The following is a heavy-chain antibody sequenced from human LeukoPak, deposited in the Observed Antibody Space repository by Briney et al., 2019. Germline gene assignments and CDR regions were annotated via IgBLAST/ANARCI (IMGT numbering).Heavy chain of an antibody. V-gene: IGHV4-59*01. J-gene: IGHJ6*02. Sequence: SSETLSLACTVSGGSISSYYWSWIRQPPGKGLEWIGYIYYSGSTNYNPSLKSRVTISVDTSKNQFSLKLSSVTAADTAVYCCARGPPYDFWSGYSHYYYGMDVWGQGTTVTVSS. CDR3: ARGPPYDFWSGYSHYYYGMDV. CDR2: IYYSGST. D-gene: IGHD3-3*01. CDR1: GGSISSYY.